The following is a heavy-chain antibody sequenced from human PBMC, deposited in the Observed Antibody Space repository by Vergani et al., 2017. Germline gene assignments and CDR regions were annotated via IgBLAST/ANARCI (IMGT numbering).Heavy chain of an antibody. V-gene: IGHV1-69*11. CDR3: ATKDGPYSYARPDAFDI. D-gene: IGHD5-24*01. J-gene: IGHJ3*02. CDR2: IIPILGTA. Sequence: QVQLVQSGAEVKKPGSSVKVSCKASGGTFSSYAISWVRQAPGQGLEWMGRIIPILGTANYAQKFQGRVTITADESTSTAYMELSSLRSEDTAVYYCATKDGPYSYARPDAFDIWGQGTMVTVSS. CDR1: GGTFSSYA.